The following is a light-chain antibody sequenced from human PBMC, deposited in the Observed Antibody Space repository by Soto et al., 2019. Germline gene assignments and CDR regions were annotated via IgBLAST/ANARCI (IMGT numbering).Light chain of an antibody. Sequence: DIQVTQSPSSLSASVGDRVTITCRASQSITTFLNWYQQKPGNAPKLLIYAASSLQTGVPSRFSGSGSATDFTLTISSLQREDFATYYGQQAYGAPPTFCQGTKVEIK. CDR3: QQAYGAPPT. V-gene: IGKV1-39*01. CDR2: AAS. J-gene: IGKJ1*01. CDR1: QSITTF.